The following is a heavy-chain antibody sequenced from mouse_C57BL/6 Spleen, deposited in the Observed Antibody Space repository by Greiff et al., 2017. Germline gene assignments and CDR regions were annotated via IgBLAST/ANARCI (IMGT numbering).Heavy chain of an antibody. D-gene: IGHD2-4*01. CDR3: ARGYDYESFFCY. CDR1: GYTFTSYW. J-gene: IGHJ2*01. Sequence: QVQLQPPGAELVKPGASVKLSCKASGYTFTSYWMHWVKKRPGRGLEWLGRIDPNRGGTKYNEKFQSKATLTVDKPSSTAYIQLSSLTSEDSVGYYCARGYDYESFFCYWGQGTTLTVSS. CDR2: IDPNRGGT. V-gene: IGHV1-72*01.